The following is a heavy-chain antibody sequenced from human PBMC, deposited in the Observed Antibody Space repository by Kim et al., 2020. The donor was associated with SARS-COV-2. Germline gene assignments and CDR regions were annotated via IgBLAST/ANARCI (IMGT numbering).Heavy chain of an antibody. V-gene: IGHV3-30*04. CDR3: ARGPYNWNYPHPFDY. CDR2: ISYDGSNK. CDR1: GFTFSSYA. D-gene: IGHD1-7*01. J-gene: IGHJ4*02. Sequence: GGSLRLSCAASGFTFSSYAMHWVRQAPGKGLEWVAVISYDGSNKYYVDSVKGRFTISRDNSKNTLYLQMNSLRAEDTAVYYCARGPYNWNYPHPFDYWGQGTLVTVSS.